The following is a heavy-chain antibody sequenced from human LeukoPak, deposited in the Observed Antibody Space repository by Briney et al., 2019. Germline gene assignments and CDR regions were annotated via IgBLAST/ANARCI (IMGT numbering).Heavy chain of an antibody. J-gene: IGHJ4*02. CDR3: AGVGLAAAGVFDY. D-gene: IGHD6-13*01. CDR2: IYHSGST. V-gene: IGHV4-4*02. CDR1: GGSISSSNW. Sequence: PSGTLSLTCAVSGGSISSSNWWSWVRQPPGKGLEWIGEIYHSGSTNYNPFLKSRVTISVDKSKNQFSLKLSSVTAADTAVYYCAGVGLAAAGVFDYWGQGTLVTVSS.